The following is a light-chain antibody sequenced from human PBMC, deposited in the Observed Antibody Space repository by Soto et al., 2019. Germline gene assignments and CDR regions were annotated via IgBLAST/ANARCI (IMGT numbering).Light chain of an antibody. CDR3: QQRSNWRVT. V-gene: IGKV3D-20*02. CDR1: QSISSSF. J-gene: IGKJ5*01. CDR2: GAS. Sequence: EIVLTQSPGISSLSPGERASLSFGASQSISSSFLAWYQQKPGQAPRLLIYGASSRATGIPDRFSGTGSETDFTLTISSLEPEDFAVYYCQQRSNWRVTFGQGTRLEIK.